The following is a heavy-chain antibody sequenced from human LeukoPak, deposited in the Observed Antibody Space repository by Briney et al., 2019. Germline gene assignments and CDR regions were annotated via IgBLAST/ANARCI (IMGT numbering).Heavy chain of an antibody. D-gene: IGHD2-2*01. CDR1: GFTFSSYA. CDR3: AKDQRHIIRGSKSSIVVVPAAMAPEISGMDV. Sequence: GGSLRLSCAASGFTFSSYAMSWVRQAPGKGLEWVSAISGSGGSTYYADSVKGRFTISRDNSKNTLYLQMNSLRAEDTAVYYCAKDQRHIIRGSKSSIVVVPAAMAPEISGMDVWGQGTTVTVSS. J-gene: IGHJ6*02. CDR2: ISGSGGST. V-gene: IGHV3-23*01.